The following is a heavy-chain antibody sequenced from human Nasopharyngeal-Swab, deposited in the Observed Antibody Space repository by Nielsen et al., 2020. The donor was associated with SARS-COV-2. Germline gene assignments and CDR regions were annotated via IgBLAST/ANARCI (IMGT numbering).Heavy chain of an antibody. CDR2: INAGNGNT. D-gene: IGHD3-9*01. V-gene: IGHV1-3*01. CDR3: ARDSSSGLRYFDWLSPGYNWFDP. J-gene: IGHJ5*02. CDR1: GYTFTTYA. Sequence: ASVKVSCKASGYTFTTYAIHWVRQAPGQRLEWMGWINAGNGNTKYSQKLQGRVTITRHTSASTAYMELSSLRSGDTAVYYCARDSSSGLRYFDWLSPGYNWFDPWGQGTLVTVPS.